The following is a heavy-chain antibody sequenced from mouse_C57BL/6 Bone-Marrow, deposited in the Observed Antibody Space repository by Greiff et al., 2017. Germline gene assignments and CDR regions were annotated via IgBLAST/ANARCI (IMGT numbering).Heavy chain of an antibody. V-gene: IGHV1-62-3*01. Sequence: VQLQQPGAELVKPGASVKLSCKASGYTFTSYWMHWVKQRPGRGLEWIGRIDPTSGGTKYNEKFKSKATLTVDKSSSTAYMQLSSLTSEDSAVYDCARSTTAVEARGDDWGKGTTVTVSS. CDR1: GYTFTSYW. J-gene: IGHJ1*03. D-gene: IGHD6-1*01. CDR2: IDPTSGGT. CDR3: ARSTTAVEARGDD.